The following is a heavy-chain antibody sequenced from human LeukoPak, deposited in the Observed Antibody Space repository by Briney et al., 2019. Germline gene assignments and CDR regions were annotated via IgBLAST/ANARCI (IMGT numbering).Heavy chain of an antibody. J-gene: IGHJ4*02. CDR1: GFTFSSYG. D-gene: IGHD3-22*01. Sequence: AGGSLRLSCAASGFTFSSYGMHWVRQAPGKGLEWVAVIWYDGSNKYYADSVKGRFTISRDNSKNTLYLQMNSLRAEDTAVYYCARGVTYYYDSSGYQDIDYWGQGTLVTVSS. CDR3: ARGVTYYYDSSGYQDIDY. V-gene: IGHV3-33*01. CDR2: IWYDGSNK.